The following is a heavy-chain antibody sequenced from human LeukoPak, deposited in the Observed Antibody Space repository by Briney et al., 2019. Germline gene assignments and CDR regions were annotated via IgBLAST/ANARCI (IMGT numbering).Heavy chain of an antibody. CDR2: IYSGGST. CDR1: GFTVSSKY. V-gene: IGHV3-53*01. Sequence: GGSLRLSCAASGFTVSSKYMNWVRQAPGKRLEWVSVIYSGGSTYYADSVKGRFTISRDNSQNTLYLQMNSLKAEDTAVYYCARLVPTGAFDIWGQGTMVTVSS. CDR3: ARLVPTGAFDI. D-gene: IGHD3-10*01. J-gene: IGHJ3*02.